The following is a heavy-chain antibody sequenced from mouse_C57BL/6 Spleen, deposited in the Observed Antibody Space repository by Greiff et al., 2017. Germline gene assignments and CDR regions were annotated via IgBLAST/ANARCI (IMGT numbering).Heavy chain of an antibody. J-gene: IGHJ3*01. D-gene: IGHD1-1*01. CDR1: GFNIKDYY. CDR2: IDPEDGDT. Sequence: VQLQQSGAELVKPGASVTLSCTASGFNIKDYYMHWVKQRTDQGLEWIGRIDPEDGDTKYAPKFQGKATITADTSSNTAYLQLSSLTSENTAVYYCARSGGSTAWFADWGQGTLVTVSA. V-gene: IGHV14-2*01. CDR3: ARSGGSTAWFAD.